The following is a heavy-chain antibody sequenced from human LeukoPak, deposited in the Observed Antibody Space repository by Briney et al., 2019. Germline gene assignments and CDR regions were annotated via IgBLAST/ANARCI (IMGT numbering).Heavy chain of an antibody. Sequence: ASVKVSCKASGYTFTGYYMHWVRQAPGQGLEWMGWINPNSGGTNYAQKFQGRVTMTRDTSISTAYMELSRLRSDDTAVYYCAMEFSIAVAGTMDDWGQGTLVTVSS. CDR2: INPNSGGT. CDR1: GYTFTGYY. V-gene: IGHV1-2*02. D-gene: IGHD6-19*01. CDR3: AMEFSIAVAGTMDD. J-gene: IGHJ4*02.